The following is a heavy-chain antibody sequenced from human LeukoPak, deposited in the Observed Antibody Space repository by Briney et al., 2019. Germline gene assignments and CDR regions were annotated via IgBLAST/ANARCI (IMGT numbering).Heavy chain of an antibody. D-gene: IGHD1-1*01. CDR3: ARGGLEPVDY. V-gene: IGHV3-7*02. CDR1: GFTFSDHW. CDR2: INQDGSEK. J-gene: IGHJ4*02. Sequence: GGSLRLSFAVSGFTFSDHWMSWVRQAPEKGLEWVALINQDGSEKYYGDSVKGRLTISRDNAKTSLYLQMNSLRVDDTAVYYCARGGLEPVDYWGQGTLVTVSS.